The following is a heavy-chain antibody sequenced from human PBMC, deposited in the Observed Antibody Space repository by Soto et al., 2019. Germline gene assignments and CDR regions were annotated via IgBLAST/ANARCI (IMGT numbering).Heavy chain of an antibody. CDR2: IYYSGST. CDR3: ARLGVVPAATYKYYFDD. CDR1: GGSISSSSYY. J-gene: IGHJ4*02. D-gene: IGHD2-2*01. V-gene: IGHV4-39*01. Sequence: PSETLSLTCTVSGGSISSSSYYWGWIRQPPGKGLEWIGSIYYSGSTYYNPSLKSRVTISVDTSKNQFSLKLSSVTAADTAVYYCARLGVVPAATYKYYFDDWGQGTLVTAPQ.